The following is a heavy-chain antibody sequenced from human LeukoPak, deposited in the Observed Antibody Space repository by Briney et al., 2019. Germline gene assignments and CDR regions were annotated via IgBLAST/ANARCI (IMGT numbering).Heavy chain of an antibody. Sequence: PSETLSLTCTVYGGSISSGDYYWSWIRQPPGKGLEWIGYIYYSGSTYYNPSLKSRVTISVDTSKNQFSLKLSSVTAADTAVYYCARDALVHYYGMDVWGQGTTVTVSS. J-gene: IGHJ6*01. CDR2: IYYSGST. D-gene: IGHD3-10*01. CDR1: GGSISSGDYY. V-gene: IGHV4-30-4*01. CDR3: ARDALVHYYGMDV.